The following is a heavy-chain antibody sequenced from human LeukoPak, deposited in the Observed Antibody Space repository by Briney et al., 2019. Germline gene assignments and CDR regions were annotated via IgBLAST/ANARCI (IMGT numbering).Heavy chain of an antibody. V-gene: IGHV4-59*01. CDR2: IYDSGNT. CDR1: GGSLTSTN. Sequence: SSGSLSLTSAVSGGSLTSTNWCWFRQPPRGERESSWHIYDSGNTKYNPSLECRVAISVEASKNRLSLKWSLVTAAATATYYCGGEPRRLDVWGKGITVTVSS. J-gene: IGHJ6*04. CDR3: GGEPRRLDV.